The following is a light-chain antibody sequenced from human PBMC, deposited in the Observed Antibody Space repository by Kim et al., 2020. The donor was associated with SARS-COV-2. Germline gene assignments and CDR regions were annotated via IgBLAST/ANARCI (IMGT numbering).Light chain of an antibody. Sequence: SLGERAILSCRASQSVNTNMAWYQQKFGQPPRLLIYNASARATGIPARFSGSGSGTEFTLTISSLQSEDFAVYYCQQYHRWPPLTFGGGTKVDI. CDR2: NAS. CDR3: QQYHRWPPLT. V-gene: IGKV3-15*01. CDR1: QSVNTN. J-gene: IGKJ4*01.